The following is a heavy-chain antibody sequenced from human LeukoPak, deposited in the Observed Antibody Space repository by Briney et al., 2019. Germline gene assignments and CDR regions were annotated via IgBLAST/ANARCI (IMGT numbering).Heavy chain of an antibody. CDR1: GFTFSSYA. Sequence: GRSLRLSCAASGFTFSSYAMHWVRQAPGKGLEWVAVISCDGSNKYYADSVKGRFTISRDNSKNTLYLQMNSLRAEDTAVYYCASGYDESFDPWGQGTLVTVSS. CDR2: ISCDGSNK. CDR3: ASGYDESFDP. V-gene: IGHV3-30-3*01. D-gene: IGHD3-16*01. J-gene: IGHJ5*02.